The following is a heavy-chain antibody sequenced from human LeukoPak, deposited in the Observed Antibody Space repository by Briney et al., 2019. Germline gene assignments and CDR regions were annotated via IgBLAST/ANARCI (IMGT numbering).Heavy chain of an antibody. V-gene: IGHV1-69*04. D-gene: IGHD3-3*01. J-gene: IGHJ5*02. CDR3: ASHDFWSGYYP. Sequence: SVKVSCKASGGTFSSYAISWVRQAPGQGLEWMGRIIPILGIANYAQKFQGRVAITADKSTSTAYMELNSLRSEDTAVYYCASHDFWSGYYPWGQGTLVTVSS. CDR1: GGTFSSYA. CDR2: IIPILGIA.